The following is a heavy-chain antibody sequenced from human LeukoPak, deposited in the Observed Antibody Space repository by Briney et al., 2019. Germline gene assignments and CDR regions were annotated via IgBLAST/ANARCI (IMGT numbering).Heavy chain of an antibody. D-gene: IGHD6-13*01. V-gene: IGHV3-30*02. J-gene: IGHJ4*02. CDR2: IRYDGSNK. CDR1: GFTFSSYG. Sequence: GGSLRLSCAASGFTFSSYGMHCVRQAPGKGLEGVAFIRYDGSNKYYADSVKGRFTISRDNSKITLYLQMNSLRAEDTAVYYCAKDLVIAAAGTGFDYWGQGTLVTVSS. CDR3: AKDLVIAAAGTGFDY.